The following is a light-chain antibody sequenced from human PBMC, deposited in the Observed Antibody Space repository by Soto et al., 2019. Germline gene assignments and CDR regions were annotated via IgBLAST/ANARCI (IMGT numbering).Light chain of an antibody. CDR1: SSNIGSNT. V-gene: IGLV1-44*01. CDR2: NDN. Sequence: QSVLNQPPSASGTPGQRVTISCSGSSSNIGSNTVNWYQQLPGTAPKLLIYNDNQRPSGVPDRFSGSKSGTSASLAISGLQSGDEADYACAAWDASLNGYVFGTGTKVTVL. J-gene: IGLJ1*01. CDR3: AAWDASLNGYV.